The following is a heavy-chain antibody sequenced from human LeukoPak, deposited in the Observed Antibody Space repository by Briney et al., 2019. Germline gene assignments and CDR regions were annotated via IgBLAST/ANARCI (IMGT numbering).Heavy chain of an antibody. J-gene: IGHJ4*02. Sequence: ASVKVSCKASGYTFTGYYMHWVRQAPGQGLEWMGWINPNSGGTNYAQKFQGRVTMTRDTSISTAYMELSRLRSDDTAVHYCARGRLGYSYFFDYWGQGTLVTVSS. D-gene: IGHD5-18*01. CDR1: GYTFTGYY. CDR3: ARGRLGYSYFFDY. V-gene: IGHV1-2*02. CDR2: INPNSGGT.